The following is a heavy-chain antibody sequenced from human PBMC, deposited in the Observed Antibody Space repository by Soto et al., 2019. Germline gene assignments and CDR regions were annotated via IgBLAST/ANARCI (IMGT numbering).Heavy chain of an antibody. CDR1: GGSIGSGGYY. D-gene: IGHD1-26*01. Sequence: PSETLSLTCTVSGGSIGSGGYYWSWIRQHPGKGLEWIGYIYYSGSTYYNPSLKSRVTISVDTSKNQFSLKLSSVTAADTAVYYCERAELVGATDYWGQGTPVTVSS. CDR3: ERAELVGATDY. V-gene: IGHV4-31*03. CDR2: IYYSGST. J-gene: IGHJ4*02.